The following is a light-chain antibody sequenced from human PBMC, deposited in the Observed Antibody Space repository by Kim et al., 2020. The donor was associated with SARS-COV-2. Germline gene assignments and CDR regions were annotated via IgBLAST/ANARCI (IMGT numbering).Light chain of an antibody. J-gene: IGKJ1*01. CDR3: QQSYSAPRT. CDR1: QDINRY. Sequence: DIQMTQSPSSLSASVGDRVTITCRASQDINRYLNWYQQKPGKAPKLLIYTASSLQSGVPSRFTGSGSETDFTLTISSLQPGDFATYYCQQSYSAPRTFGQGTKVDIK. CDR2: TAS. V-gene: IGKV1-39*01.